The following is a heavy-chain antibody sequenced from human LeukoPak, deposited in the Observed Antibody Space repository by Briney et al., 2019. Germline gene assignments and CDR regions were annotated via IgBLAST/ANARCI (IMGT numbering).Heavy chain of an antibody. CDR1: GFTFRTYW. Sequence: PGGSLRLSCAVSGFTFRTYWMNWVRQTPGKGLEWVANIRQDGSDKYYVASVEGRFIISRDNAGESLYLQMSRLRAEDTAVYYCARGSFSDNGIFDYWGQGALVTVSS. CDR3: ARGSFSDNGIFDY. D-gene: IGHD2-8*01. J-gene: IGHJ4*02. CDR2: IRQDGSDK. V-gene: IGHV3-7*01.